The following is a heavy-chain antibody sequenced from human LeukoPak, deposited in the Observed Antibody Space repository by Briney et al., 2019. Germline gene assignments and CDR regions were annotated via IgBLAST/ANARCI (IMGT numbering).Heavy chain of an antibody. Sequence: GGSLRLSCAASGFTHSSNYMSGVRQAPGKGLEWGSVIYSGCSTYYSESVKGRFTISRDNAKNSLYRQMSSQRAEDTAVYYCARDRSSGWYGVFDYWGQGTLVTVSS. J-gene: IGHJ4*02. V-gene: IGHV3-66*01. CDR3: ARDRSSGWYGVFDY. CDR1: GFTHSSNY. CDR2: IYSGCST. D-gene: IGHD6-19*01.